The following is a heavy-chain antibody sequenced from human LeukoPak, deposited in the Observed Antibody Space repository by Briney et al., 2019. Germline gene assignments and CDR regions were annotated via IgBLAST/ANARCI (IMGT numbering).Heavy chain of an antibody. J-gene: IGHJ4*02. V-gene: IGHV3-23*01. CDR2: ITTSDGNT. Sequence: GGSLRLSCAVSGFTFSDHYMDWVRQAPGKGLEWVSTITTSDGNTYYADSVKGRFTVSRDNSKNTLFLQMNSLRAEDTAVYYCAKDGGLWVSAHWGDSWGRGTLVTVSS. CDR1: GFTFSDHY. D-gene: IGHD7-27*01. CDR3: AKDGGLWVSAHWGDS.